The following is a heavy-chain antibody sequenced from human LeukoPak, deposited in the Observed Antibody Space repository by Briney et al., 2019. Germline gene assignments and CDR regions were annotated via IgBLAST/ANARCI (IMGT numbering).Heavy chain of an antibody. CDR3: ARESSWDSSGYWRDAFDI. CDR2: IDYSGSA. J-gene: IGHJ3*02. CDR1: GGSVSNSLYY. D-gene: IGHD3-22*01. Sequence: SETLSLTCTVSGGSVSNSLYYWSWIRQPPGKGLEWIGHIDYSGSASYNPSLESRVIISVDTSKNHFSLKLSSGTAADTAMYYCARESSWDSSGYWRDAFDIWGQGTMVVVSS. V-gene: IGHV4-61*03.